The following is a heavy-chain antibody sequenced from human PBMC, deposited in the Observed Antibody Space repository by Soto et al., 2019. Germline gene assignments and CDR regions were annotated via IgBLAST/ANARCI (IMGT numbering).Heavy chain of an antibody. Sequence: HGESLKISCKGSGYGFAGYWITWVRQKPGKGLEWMGRIDPSDSQTYYSPSFRGHVTISATKSITTVFLQWSSLRASDTAMYYCARQIYDSDTGPNFQYYFDSWGQGTPVTVSS. CDR2: IDPSDSQT. V-gene: IGHV5-10-1*01. CDR1: GYGFAGYW. J-gene: IGHJ4*02. D-gene: IGHD3-22*01. CDR3: ARQIYDSDTGPNFQYYFDS.